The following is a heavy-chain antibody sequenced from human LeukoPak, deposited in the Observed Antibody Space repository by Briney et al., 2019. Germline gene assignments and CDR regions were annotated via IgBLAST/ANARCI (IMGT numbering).Heavy chain of an antibody. J-gene: IGHJ4*02. D-gene: IGHD3/OR15-3a*01. CDR3: ARSHSVWTSFDY. V-gene: IGHV4-59*01. CDR2: IYYSGST. Sequence: SETLSLTCTVSGGSISSYYWGWIRQPPGKGLEWIGYIYYSGSTNYNPSLKSRVTISVDTSKNQFSLKLSSVTAADTAVYYCARSHSVWTSFDYWGQGTLVTVSS. CDR1: GGSISSYY.